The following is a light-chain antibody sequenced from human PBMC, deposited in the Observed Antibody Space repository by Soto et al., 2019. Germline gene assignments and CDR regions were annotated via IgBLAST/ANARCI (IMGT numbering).Light chain of an antibody. CDR2: DVS. CDR1: SSDVGGYNY. V-gene: IGLV2-14*01. J-gene: IGLJ3*02. Sequence: QSALTQPASVSGSPGQSITISCTGTSSDVGGYNYVSWYQQHPGKAPKLMIYDVSNRPSGVSNRFSGSKSGNTASLTISGLQAEDEADYYCGIWDGSLSASWVFGGGTKLTGL. CDR3: GIWDGSLSASWV.